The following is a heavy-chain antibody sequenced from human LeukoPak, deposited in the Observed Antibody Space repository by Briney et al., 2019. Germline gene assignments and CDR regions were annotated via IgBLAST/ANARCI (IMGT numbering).Heavy chain of an antibody. CDR3: ARARITMVRGVIITPNWFDP. CDR2: INPSGGST. Sequence: ASVKVSCKASGYTFTSYYMHWVRQAPGQGLEWMGIINPSGGSTSYAQKFQGRVTMTRDMSTSTVYMELSSLRSEDTAVYYCARARITMVRGVIITPNWFDPWGQGTLVTVSS. D-gene: IGHD3-10*01. CDR1: GYTFTSYY. V-gene: IGHV1-46*01. J-gene: IGHJ5*02.